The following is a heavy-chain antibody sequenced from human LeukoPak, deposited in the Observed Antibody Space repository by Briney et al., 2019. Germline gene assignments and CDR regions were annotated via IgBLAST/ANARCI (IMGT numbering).Heavy chain of an antibody. Sequence: ASVKVSCKASGYTFTSYGISWVRQAPGQGLEWMGWISAYNGNTNYAQKLQGRVTMTTDTSTSTAYMELRNLRSDDTAVYYCARGGGFWDGLFTDYSYSPDFDSWGRGTLVTVSS. CDR3: ARGGGFWDGLFTDYSYSPDFDS. CDR2: ISAYNGNT. J-gene: IGHJ5*01. CDR1: GYTFTSYG. D-gene: IGHD3/OR15-3a*01. V-gene: IGHV1-18*01.